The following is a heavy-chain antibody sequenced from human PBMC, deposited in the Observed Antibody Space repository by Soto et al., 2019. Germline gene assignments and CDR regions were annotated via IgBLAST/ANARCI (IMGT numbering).Heavy chain of an antibody. D-gene: IGHD6-19*01. Sequence: GGSLRLSCAASGFTFSSYSMNWVRQAPGKGLEWVSYISSSSSTIYYADSVKGRFTISRDNAKNSLYLQMNSLRAEDTAVYYCARVVSSGWYGDDYFDYWGQGTLVTVSS. CDR2: ISSSSSTI. V-gene: IGHV3-48*01. CDR3: ARVVSSGWYGDDYFDY. CDR1: GFTFSSYS. J-gene: IGHJ4*02.